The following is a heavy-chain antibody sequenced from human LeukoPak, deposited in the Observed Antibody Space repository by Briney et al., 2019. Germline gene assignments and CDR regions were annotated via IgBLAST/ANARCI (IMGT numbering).Heavy chain of an antibody. CDR1: GYTFTGYY. CDR2: IIPILGIA. CDR3: ARLPLLYYYDSSEGY. Sequence: SVKVSCKASGYTFTGYYTHWVRQAPGQGLEWMGRIIPILGIANYAQKFQGRVTITADKSTSTAYMELSSLRSEDTAVYYCARLPLLYYYDSSEGYWGQGTLVTVSS. D-gene: IGHD3-22*01. V-gene: IGHV1-69*02. J-gene: IGHJ4*02.